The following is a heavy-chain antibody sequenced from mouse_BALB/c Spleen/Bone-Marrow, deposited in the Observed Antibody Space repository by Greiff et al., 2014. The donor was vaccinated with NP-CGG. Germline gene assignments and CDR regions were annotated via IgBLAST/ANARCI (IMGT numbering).Heavy chain of an antibody. CDR2: ISSGSSTI. J-gene: IGHJ4*01. CDR1: GFTFSSFG. Sequence: EVNVVESGGGLVQPGGSRKLSCAASGFTFSSFGMHWVRRAPEKGLEWVAYISSGSSTIYYADTMKGRFTISRDNPKNTLFLQMTSLRSEDTAMYYCARSGTLGAMDYWGQGTSVTVSS. D-gene: IGHD3-3*01. CDR3: ARSGTLGAMDY. V-gene: IGHV5-17*02.